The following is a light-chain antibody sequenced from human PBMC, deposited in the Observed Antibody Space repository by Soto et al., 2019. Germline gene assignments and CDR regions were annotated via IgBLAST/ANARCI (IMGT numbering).Light chain of an antibody. CDR3: QQYNNWHPWT. Sequence: EIVMTRSPATLSVSPVERATLSCRASQSGSSNLAWYQQKPGQAPRLLMYGASTRASGIPARISGSGAGTEFSLTISCLQSEAFAGYYCQQYNNWHPWTFGQGTQVQIK. CDR1: QSGSSN. J-gene: IGKJ1*01. V-gene: IGKV3-15*01. CDR2: GAS.